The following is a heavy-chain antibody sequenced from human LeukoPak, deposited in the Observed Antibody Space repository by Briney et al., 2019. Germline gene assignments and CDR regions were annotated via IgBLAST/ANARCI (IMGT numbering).Heavy chain of an antibody. V-gene: IGHV4-38-2*01. D-gene: IGHD3-22*01. Sequence: SEILSLTCAVSGYCISSGYYWGWIRQPPGKGLEWIGSIYHSGSTYYNPSLKSRVTISVNTSKNQFSLKLSSVTGADTAVYYCARHGQDYYEKEDYLGQGDLVTVSS. CDR1: GYCISSGYY. J-gene: IGHJ4*02. CDR3: ARHGQDYYEKEDY. CDR2: IYHSGST.